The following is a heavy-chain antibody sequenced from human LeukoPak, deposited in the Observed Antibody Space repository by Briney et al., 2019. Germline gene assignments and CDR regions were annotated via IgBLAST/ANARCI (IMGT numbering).Heavy chain of an antibody. V-gene: IGHV1-2*02. CDR1: GYTFTGYY. J-gene: IGHJ4*02. CDR2: INPNSGGT. D-gene: IGHD3-3*01. Sequence: GASVKVSCKASGYTFTGYYMHWVRQAPGQGLEWMGWINPNSGGTNYAQKFQGRVTMTRDTSISTAYMELSRLRSDDTAVYYCARGPPVFGVVIITPWGYWGQGTLVTVSS. CDR3: ARGPPVFGVVIITPWGY.